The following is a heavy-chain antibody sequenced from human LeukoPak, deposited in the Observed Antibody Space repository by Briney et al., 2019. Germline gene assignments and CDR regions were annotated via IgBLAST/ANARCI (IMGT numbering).Heavy chain of an antibody. D-gene: IGHD3-9*01. CDR1: GGSISSYY. V-gene: IGHV4-59*12. CDR2: IYYSGST. J-gene: IGHJ4*02. Sequence: SETLSLTCTVSGGSISSYYWSWIRQSPGKGLEWVGYIYYSGSTNYNPSLKSRVTISVDTSKNQFSLKLSSVTAADTAVYYCARGEMLRYFDWLLSANFDYWGQGTLVTVSS. CDR3: ARGEMLRYFDWLLSANFDY.